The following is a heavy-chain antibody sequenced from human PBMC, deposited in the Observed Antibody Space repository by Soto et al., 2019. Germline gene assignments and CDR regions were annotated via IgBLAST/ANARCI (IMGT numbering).Heavy chain of an antibody. CDR3: ARAIGSGSDYYYGMDV. D-gene: IGHD3-10*01. CDR1: GGSFSGYY. V-gene: IGHV4-34*01. CDR2: INHSRST. Sequence: ETLSLTCAVYGGSFSGYYWSWIRQPPGKGLEWIGEINHSRSTNYNPSLKSRVTISVDTSKNQFSLKLSSVTAADTAVYYCARAIGSGSDYYYGMDVWGQGTTVTVSS. J-gene: IGHJ6*02.